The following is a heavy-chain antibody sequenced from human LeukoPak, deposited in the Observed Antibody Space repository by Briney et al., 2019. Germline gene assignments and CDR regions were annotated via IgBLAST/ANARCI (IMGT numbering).Heavy chain of an antibody. CDR1: GFTFSIYG. Sequence: GGSLRLSSAASGFTFSIYGMHWVRQAPGKGLEWVTFIRDDGSNKDYADSVKGRFTISRDNSRNMLYVQMNSLRVEDTAVYYCARSYGALDIWGQGTMVTVSS. V-gene: IGHV3-30*02. CDR2: IRDDGSNK. D-gene: IGHD4-17*01. CDR3: ARSYGALDI. J-gene: IGHJ3*02.